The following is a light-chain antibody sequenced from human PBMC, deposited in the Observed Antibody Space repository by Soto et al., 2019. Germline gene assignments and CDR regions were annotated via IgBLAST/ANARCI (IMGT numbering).Light chain of an antibody. CDR1: QSVTSSY. CDR3: QPYARSYT. J-gene: IGKJ2*01. V-gene: IGKV3-20*01. CDR2: GAS. Sequence: EIVLTQSPGTLSLSPGERATLSCRASQSVTSSYLAWYQQKPGQAPRLLFYGASTRATGIPDRFSGSGSGTVFPLIISRLEPEDFAVYYCQPYARSYTFGQGTKLEIK.